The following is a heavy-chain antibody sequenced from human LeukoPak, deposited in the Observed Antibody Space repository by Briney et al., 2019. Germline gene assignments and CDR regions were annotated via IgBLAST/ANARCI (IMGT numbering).Heavy chain of an antibody. V-gene: IGHV3-48*02. D-gene: IGHD6-13*01. CDR1: GFTFSGYC. CDR3: AREGDTTGASGTEFDY. CDR2: ISESSGDI. Sequence: GGSLRLSCAASGFTFSGYCMNWVRQAPGKGLEWVSYISESSGDIYYSDSVKGRFTISRDNAKNSLYLQMNSLRDEDTAVYYCAREGDTTGASGTEFDYWGRGALVTVSS. J-gene: IGHJ4*02.